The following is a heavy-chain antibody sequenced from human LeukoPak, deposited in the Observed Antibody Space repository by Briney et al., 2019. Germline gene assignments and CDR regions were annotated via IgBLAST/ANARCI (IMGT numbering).Heavy chain of an antibody. CDR3: VRSSVSIGAVRHYGMDV. CDR2: TRNKANSYTT. CDR1: GFTFSDQY. J-gene: IGHJ6*02. D-gene: IGHD6-13*01. Sequence: AGGSLRLSCAASGFTFSDQYMDWVRQAPGKGLEWVGRTRNKANSYTTEYAASVKGRFTISRDDSKNSLNLQMNSLKTEDTAVYYCVRSSVSIGAVRHYGMDVWGQGTTVTVSS. V-gene: IGHV3-72*01.